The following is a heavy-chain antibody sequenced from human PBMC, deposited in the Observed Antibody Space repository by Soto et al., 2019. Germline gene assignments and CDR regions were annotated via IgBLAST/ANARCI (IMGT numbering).Heavy chain of an antibody. V-gene: IGHV1-46*01. J-gene: IGHJ4*02. D-gene: IGHD2-15*01. Sequence: QVQLVQSGAEVKKPGASVKLSCKASGYTFTSSYVHWVRQAHGQGLEWVAIINPNGGSTNYAQEFQGRVTVTRDTSTSTVFMELSSLHSDDTAVYYCARDLLAANYWGQGTLVTVSS. CDR1: GYTFTSSY. CDR3: ARDLLAANY. CDR2: INPNGGST.